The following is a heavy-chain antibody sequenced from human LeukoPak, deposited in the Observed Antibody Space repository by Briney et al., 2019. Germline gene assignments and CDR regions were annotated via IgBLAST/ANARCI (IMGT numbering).Heavy chain of an antibody. V-gene: IGHV3-33*01. Sequence: GRSLRLSCAASGFTFSSYGMHRVRQAPGKGLEWVSLIWYDGSNKYYADSVKGRFTISRDNSKNTLYLQMNSLRAEDTAAYYCARDWGKGDYWGQGTLVTVSS. CDR1: GFTFSSYG. J-gene: IGHJ4*02. CDR3: ARDWGKGDY. CDR2: IWYDGSNK. D-gene: IGHD3-16*01.